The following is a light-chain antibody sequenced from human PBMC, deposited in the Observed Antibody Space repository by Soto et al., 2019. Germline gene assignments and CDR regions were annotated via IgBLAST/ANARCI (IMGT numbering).Light chain of an antibody. J-gene: IGLJ3*02. CDR1: SSDVGAYNF. V-gene: IGLV2-14*03. CDR2: DVS. CDR3: SSFTRSNTAL. Sequence: QSALTQPASVSGSPGQSITISCTGTSSDVGAYNFVSWYQQHPGKAPKLMIYDVSDRPSGVSNRFSGSKSGNTASLTISGLQAEDEADYYCSSFTRSNTALFGGGTKLTVL.